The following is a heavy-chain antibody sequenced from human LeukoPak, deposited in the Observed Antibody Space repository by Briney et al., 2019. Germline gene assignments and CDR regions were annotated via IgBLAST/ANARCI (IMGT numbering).Heavy chain of an antibody. CDR1: GGSFSGYY. D-gene: IGHD3-9*01. CDR3: ARGHPLVTDDYYYYGMDV. CDR2: INHSGSA. Sequence: SETLSLTCAVYGGSFSGYYWSWIRQPPGKGLEWIGEINHSGSANYNPSLKSRVTISVDTSKNQFSLKLSSVTAADTAVYYCARGHPLVTDDYYYYGMDVWGQGTTVTVSS. V-gene: IGHV4-34*01. J-gene: IGHJ6*02.